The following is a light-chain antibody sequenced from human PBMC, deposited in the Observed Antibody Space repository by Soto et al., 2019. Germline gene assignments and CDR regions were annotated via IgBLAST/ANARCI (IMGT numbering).Light chain of an antibody. V-gene: IGLV2-14*01. CDR2: EVG. J-gene: IGLJ1*01. CDR1: SSDIGGHNH. CDR3: DSYTSSSTHV. Sequence: QSALTQPASVSGSPGQSITISCTGSSSDIGGHNHVSWYQQHPGKAPKLIIYEVGNRPSGVSNRFSGSKPGNTASLTISGFQAEDEADYYCDSYTSSSTHVFGTGTKVTVL.